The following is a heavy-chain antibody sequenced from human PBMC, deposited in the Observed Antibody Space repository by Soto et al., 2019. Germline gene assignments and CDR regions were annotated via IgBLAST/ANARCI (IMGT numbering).Heavy chain of an antibody. CDR2: IYYSGST. V-gene: IGHV4-59*01. J-gene: IGHJ5*02. CDR1: GGSISSYY. CDR3: ARDRGGITVSAKPLGEWFDP. D-gene: IGHD3-16*01. Sequence: SETLSLTCTVSGGSISSYYWTWIRQPPGKGLEWIGYIYYSGSTNYNPSLKSRVTISVDTSKNQFSLKLSSVTAADTAVYYCARDRGGITVSAKPLGEWFDPWGQGTLVTVSS.